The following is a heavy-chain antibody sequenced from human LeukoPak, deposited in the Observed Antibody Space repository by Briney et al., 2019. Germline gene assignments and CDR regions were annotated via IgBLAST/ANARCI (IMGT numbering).Heavy chain of an antibody. Sequence: GGSLRLSCAAAGFTLSDYYMGWIRQAPGKGLEWVSYISTSGSTISYADSVKGRFTISWDNAKNSLYLQMNSLRAEDSALYYCARERGRRFDCWGQGTLVTVSS. J-gene: IGHJ4*02. CDR1: GFTLSDYY. CDR2: ISTSGSTI. CDR3: ARERGRRFDC. V-gene: IGHV3-11*01.